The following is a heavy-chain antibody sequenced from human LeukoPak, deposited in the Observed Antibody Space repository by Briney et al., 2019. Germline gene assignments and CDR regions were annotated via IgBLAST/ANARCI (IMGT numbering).Heavy chain of an antibody. CDR2: IGPTGSDR. CDR1: GLTFSTSG. CDR3: GKETNCRHKDS. D-gene: IGHD1-1*01. Sequence: PGGSLRLSCTASGLTFSTSGFDWVRQAPGKGLEWVASIGPTGSDRYHADSIKGRFTISRDNANNLLYLQMNSLRAEDTAVYYCGKETNCRHKDSWGQGALLSVSS. V-gene: IGHV3-21*06. J-gene: IGHJ5*01.